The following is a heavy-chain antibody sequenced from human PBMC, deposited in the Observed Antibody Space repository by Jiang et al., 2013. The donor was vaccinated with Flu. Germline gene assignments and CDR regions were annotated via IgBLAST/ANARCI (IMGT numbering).Heavy chain of an antibody. J-gene: IGHJ5*02. CDR2: IHYSEMS. Sequence: GSGLVKPSETLSLTCGVSGGSLSGSGHYWVWIRQPPGKGLEWIGYIHYSEMSYYNPSLKSRIIISVDTSRNQFSLKLSSATAADTALYYCARASLARYGSGSYFFDPWGQGTLVTVSS. CDR1: GGSLSGSGHY. D-gene: IGHD3-10*01. V-gene: IGHV4-30-4*02. CDR3: ARASLARYGSGSYFFDP.